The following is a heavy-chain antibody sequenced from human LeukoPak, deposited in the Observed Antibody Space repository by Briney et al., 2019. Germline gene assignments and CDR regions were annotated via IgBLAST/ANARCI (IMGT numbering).Heavy chain of an antibody. CDR3: ARASVNADYWDY. CDR1: GGSISSGSYY. J-gene: IGHJ4*02. Sequence: RSSETLSLTCTVSGGSISSGSYYWSWIRQPAGKGLEWIGRIYTSGSTNYNPSLKSRVTISVDTSKNQFPLKLSSATAADTAVYYCARASVNADYWDYWGQGTLVTVSS. V-gene: IGHV4-61*02. D-gene: IGHD4-17*01. CDR2: IYTSGST.